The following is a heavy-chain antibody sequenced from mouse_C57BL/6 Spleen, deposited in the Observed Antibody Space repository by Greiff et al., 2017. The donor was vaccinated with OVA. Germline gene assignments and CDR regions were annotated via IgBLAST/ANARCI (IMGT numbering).Heavy chain of an antibody. CDR3: TTRNLSYDSFAY. CDR1: GFNIKDYY. CDR2: IDPEDGDT. D-gene: IGHD2-4*01. V-gene: IGHV14-1*01. J-gene: IGHJ3*01. Sequence: VHVKQSGAELVRPGASVKLSCTASGFNIKDYYMHWVKQRPEQGLEWIGRIDPEDGDTEYAPKFQGKATMTADTSSNTAYLQLSSLTSEDTAVYYCTTRNLSYDSFAYWGQGTLVTVSA.